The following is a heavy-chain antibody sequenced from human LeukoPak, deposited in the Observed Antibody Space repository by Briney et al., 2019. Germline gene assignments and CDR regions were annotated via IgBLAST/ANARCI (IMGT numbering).Heavy chain of an antibody. J-gene: IGHJ6*02. CDR2: INPDGSER. Sequence: GRSLRLSCAASGFTFSSYAMHWVRQAPGKGLEWVALINPDGSERYYVDSVKGRFTISRDNAKNSLYLQMDSLRDDDTAMYFCTRDLAAVPGPRMDVWGQGTTVTVSS. CDR1: GFTFSSYA. CDR3: TRDLAAVPGPRMDV. V-gene: IGHV3-7*03. D-gene: IGHD6-19*01.